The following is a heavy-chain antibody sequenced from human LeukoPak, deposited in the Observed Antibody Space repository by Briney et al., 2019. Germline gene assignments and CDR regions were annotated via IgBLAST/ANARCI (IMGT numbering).Heavy chain of an antibody. V-gene: IGHV3-74*01. J-gene: IGHJ4*02. CDR2: INSDGSRT. CDR3: ARELPREVTLDY. Sequence: GGSLRLSCAASGFTLSSYEMHWVRQAPGKGLVWVSRINSDGSRTGYADAVKGRFTISRGNAKNMLYLQMNSLRAEDTAIYYCARELPREVTLDYWGQGTLVTVSS. D-gene: IGHD2-21*02. CDR1: GFTLSSYE.